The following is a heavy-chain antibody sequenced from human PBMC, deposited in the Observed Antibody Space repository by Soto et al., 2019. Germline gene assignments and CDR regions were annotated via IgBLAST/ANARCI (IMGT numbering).Heavy chain of an antibody. Sequence: SQSLALTCAISGNSVSSNSAAWNWIRQSPSRGLGWLGRTYYRSKWYNDYAVSVKSRIPINPDTSKNQFSLQLNSVTPEDTAVYYCARDLPPIGVVIKRPYPCFDPWAQGTLVPVSS. CDR1: GNSVSSNSAA. CDR3: ARDLPPIGVVIKRPYPCFDP. J-gene: IGHJ5*02. CDR2: TYYRSKWYN. D-gene: IGHD3-3*01. V-gene: IGHV6-1*01.